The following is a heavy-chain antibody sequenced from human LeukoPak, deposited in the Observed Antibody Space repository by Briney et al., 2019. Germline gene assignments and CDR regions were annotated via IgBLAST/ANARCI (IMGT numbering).Heavy chain of an antibody. V-gene: IGHV5-51*01. Sequence: GESLKISCKASGYPFTSYWIGWLRQMPGKGLEWMGIIFPHDSSIRYSPSFRGQVTISADKSISTAYLQWTSLKASDTAMYYCARHLRGDDYRHLDYWGQGTLVSVSS. J-gene: IGHJ4*02. CDR3: ARHLRGDDYRHLDY. CDR2: IFPHDSSI. CDR1: GYPFTSYW. D-gene: IGHD5-24*01.